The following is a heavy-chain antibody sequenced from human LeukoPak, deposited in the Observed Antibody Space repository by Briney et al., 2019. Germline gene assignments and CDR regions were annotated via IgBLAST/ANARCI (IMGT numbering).Heavy chain of an antibody. CDR2: IIPIFGTA. Sequence: ASVKVSCKASGGTFISYAISWVRQAPGQGLEWMGGIIPIFGTANYAQKFQGRVTITADKSTSTAYVELSSLRSEDTAVYYCARGRGIAAAPFDYWGQGTLVTVSS. J-gene: IGHJ4*02. CDR1: GGTFISYA. D-gene: IGHD6-13*01. CDR3: ARGRGIAAAPFDY. V-gene: IGHV1-69*06.